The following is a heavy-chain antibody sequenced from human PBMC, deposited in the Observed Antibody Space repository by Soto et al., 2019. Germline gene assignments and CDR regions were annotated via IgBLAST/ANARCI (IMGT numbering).Heavy chain of an antibody. J-gene: IGHJ3*02. CDR1: GFTFSSYG. Sequence: QVQLVESGGGVVQPGRSLRLSCAASGFTFSSYGMHWVRQAPGKGLEWVAVISYDGSNKYYADSVKGRFTISRDNSKNTLYLQMNSLRAEDTAVYYCAKLRWFGESDAFDIWGQGTMVTVSS. V-gene: IGHV3-30*18. CDR3: AKLRWFGESDAFDI. CDR2: ISYDGSNK. D-gene: IGHD3-10*01.